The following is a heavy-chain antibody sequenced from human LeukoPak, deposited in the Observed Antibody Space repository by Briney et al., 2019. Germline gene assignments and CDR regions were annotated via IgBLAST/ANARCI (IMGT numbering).Heavy chain of an antibody. J-gene: IGHJ3*02. D-gene: IGHD6-19*01. V-gene: IGHV3-7*01. CDR1: GFTFSSYW. CDR2: IKQDGSET. CDR3: AKFTPRGSSDAFDI. Sequence: GGSLRLSCAASGFTFSSYWMSWVRQAPGEGLEWVANIKQDGSETYYVDSVEGRFTASRDNAESSLYLQMTSLRVEDTAVYYCAKFTPRGSSDAFDIWGQGTMVTVSS.